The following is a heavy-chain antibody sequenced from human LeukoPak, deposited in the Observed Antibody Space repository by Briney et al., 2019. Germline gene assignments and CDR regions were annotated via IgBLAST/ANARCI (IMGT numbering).Heavy chain of an antibody. J-gene: IGHJ4*02. CDR1: GGSISGWY. D-gene: IGHD6-19*01. V-gene: IGHV4-59*01. CDR2: IYGSGNT. Sequence: SETLSLTCTVSGGSISGWYWSWIRQPPGKGLEWIGYIYGSGNTNYNPSLKSRVTMSIDTSKNQFSLKLASVTAADTATYYCARETSLAGFASGLGFNYWGQGTLVTVSS. CDR3: ARETSLAGFASGLGFNY.